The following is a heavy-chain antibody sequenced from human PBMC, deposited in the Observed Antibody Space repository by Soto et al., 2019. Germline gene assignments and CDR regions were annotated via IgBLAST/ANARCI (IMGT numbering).Heavy chain of an antibody. CDR1: GFTFSSYG. Sequence: QVQLVESGGGVVQPGRSLRLSCAASGFTFSSYGMHWVRQAPGKGLEWVAVIWYDGSNKYYADSVKSRFTISRDNSKNTLYLLMNSLRAEDTAVYYCARIMCGGDCYDFDFWGQGTLVTVSS. CDR2: IWYDGSNK. J-gene: IGHJ4*02. CDR3: ARIMCGGDCYDFDF. D-gene: IGHD2-21*02. V-gene: IGHV3-33*01.